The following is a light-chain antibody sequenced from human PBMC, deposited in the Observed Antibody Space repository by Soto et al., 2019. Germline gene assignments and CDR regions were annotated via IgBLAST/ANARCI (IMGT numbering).Light chain of an antibody. J-gene: IGKJ5*01. CDR2: GAS. Sequence: EPVMTPSPATLSVPPGERATLSCRASQSVSSKLAWYQQKPGQAPRLLIYGASTRATGIPARFSGSGSGTEFTLSISSLQSEDLAVYYCQQYNNWPPITFGQGTRLEIK. CDR3: QQYNNWPPIT. CDR1: QSVSSK. V-gene: IGKV3D-15*01.